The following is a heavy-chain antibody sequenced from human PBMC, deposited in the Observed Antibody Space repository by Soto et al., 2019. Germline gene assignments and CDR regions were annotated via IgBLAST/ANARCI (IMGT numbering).Heavy chain of an antibody. CDR1: GGTFSSYA. Sequence: QVQLVQSGAEVKKPGSSVKVSCRASGGTFSSYAVSWVRPAPGQGLEWMGVIIPLLNTPKYVEKFQGRVTITADASATTAYLELSSLTSEDTAVYYCARESSSPNYYYYGMDVWGQGTTVTVSS. J-gene: IGHJ6*02. CDR2: IIPLLNTP. D-gene: IGHD6-6*01. CDR3: ARESSSPNYYYYGMDV. V-gene: IGHV1-69*01.